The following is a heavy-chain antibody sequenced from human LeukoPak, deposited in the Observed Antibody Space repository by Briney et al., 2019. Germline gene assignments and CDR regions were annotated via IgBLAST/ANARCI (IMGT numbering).Heavy chain of an antibody. V-gene: IGHV1-18*01. Sequence: ASVKVSCKASGYTFTSYGISWVRQAPGQGLEWMGWINAYNGNTNYPQRLQGRVTMTTDTSTTTAYMELRSLRSDDTAVYYCARDINGYYYDSHGYYPTDLWGQGTLVTVSS. J-gene: IGHJ5*02. CDR1: GYTFTSYG. CDR2: INAYNGNT. CDR3: ARDINGYYYDSHGYYPTDL. D-gene: IGHD3-22*01.